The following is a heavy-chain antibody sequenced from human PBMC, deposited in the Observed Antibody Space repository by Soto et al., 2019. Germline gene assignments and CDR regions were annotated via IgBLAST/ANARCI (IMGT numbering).Heavy chain of an antibody. V-gene: IGHV2-5*02. CDR2: IYWDDDK. Sequence: QITLKEAGPTLVKPTQTLTLTCSFSGFSLITSGVGVGWIRQPPGKALEWLALIYWDDDKGYSTSLKSRLTXTXVPPRNQVVLTMTNMDPADTAASYCAHPMAPRMFDYWGQGTLVTVSS. CDR1: GFSLITSGVG. J-gene: IGHJ4*02. CDR3: AHPMAPRMFDY.